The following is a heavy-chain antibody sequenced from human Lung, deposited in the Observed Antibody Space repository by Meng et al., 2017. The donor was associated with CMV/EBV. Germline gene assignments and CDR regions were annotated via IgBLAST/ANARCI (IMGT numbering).Heavy chain of an antibody. CDR3: ASLLGYCSSTSCYEGNYYFDY. D-gene: IGHD2-2*01. V-gene: IGHV1-2*02. J-gene: IGHJ4*02. CDR2: INPNSGGT. Sequence: SXXVSXKASGYTFTGYYMHWVRQAPGQGLEWMGWINPNSGGTNYAQKFQGRVTMTRDTSISTAYMELSRLRSDDTAVYYCASLLGYCSSTSCYEGNYYFDYWGKGTLVTVS. CDR1: GYTFTGYY.